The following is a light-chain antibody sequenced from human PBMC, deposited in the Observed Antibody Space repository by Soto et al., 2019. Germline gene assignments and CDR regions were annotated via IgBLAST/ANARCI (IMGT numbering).Light chain of an antibody. Sequence: EIVLTQSPGTLSLSPGERATLSCRASQNIDGNFLVWHQQKPGQAPRLLINAAFTRATGIPDRFSGSGSGTDFTLTISRLEPEDFAVYYCQQYGSSPTFGQGTRLEIK. CDR2: AAF. CDR1: QNIDGNF. V-gene: IGKV3-20*01. J-gene: IGKJ5*01. CDR3: QQYGSSPT.